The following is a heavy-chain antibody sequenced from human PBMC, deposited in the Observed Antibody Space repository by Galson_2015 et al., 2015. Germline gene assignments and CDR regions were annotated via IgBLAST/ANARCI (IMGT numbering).Heavy chain of an antibody. V-gene: IGHV1-69*13. CDR3: AREWNARFGELLYLPGAFDI. D-gene: IGHD3-10*01. CDR1: GGTFSSYA. CDR2: IIPIFGTA. J-gene: IGHJ3*02. Sequence: SVKVSCKASGGTFSSYAISWVRQAPGQGLEWMGGIIPIFGTANYAQKFQGRVTITADESTSTAYMELSSLRSEDTAVYYCAREWNARFGELLYLPGAFDIWGQGTMVTVSS.